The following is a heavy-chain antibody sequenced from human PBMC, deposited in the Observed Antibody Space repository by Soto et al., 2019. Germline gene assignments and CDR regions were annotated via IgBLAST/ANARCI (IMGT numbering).Heavy chain of an antibody. J-gene: IGHJ4*02. CDR3: ARQNGGLRPNFDY. V-gene: IGHV4-39*01. CDR1: GGSISSSTFY. D-gene: IGHD3-3*01. CDR2: IHYSGRT. Sequence: QLQVQESGPGLVKPSETLSLTCTVSGGSISSSTFYWAWIRQPPGKGLDWIGTIHYSGRTYYNPSLKSRVPISVDTSKNQFSLKLSSVTAADTAVYYCARQNGGLRPNFDYWGQGTLVTVSS.